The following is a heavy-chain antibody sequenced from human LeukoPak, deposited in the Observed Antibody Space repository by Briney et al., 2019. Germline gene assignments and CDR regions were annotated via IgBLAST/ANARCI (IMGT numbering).Heavy chain of an antibody. CDR2: TYYRSKWYN. D-gene: IGHD2-8*02. CDR3: ARYGWLDVWFDP. J-gene: IGHJ5*02. V-gene: IGHV6-1*01. Sequence: SQTLSLTCAISGDSVSSNSAAWNWVRQSPSIGLEWLGRTYYRSKWYNDYAVSVKSRITINPDTSKNQFSLQLNSVTPEDTAVYYCARYGWLDVWFDPWGQGTLVTVSS. CDR1: GDSVSSNSAA.